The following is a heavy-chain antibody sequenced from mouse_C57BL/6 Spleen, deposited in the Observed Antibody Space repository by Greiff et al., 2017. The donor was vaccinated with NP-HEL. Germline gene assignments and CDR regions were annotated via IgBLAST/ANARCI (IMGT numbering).Heavy chain of an antibody. V-gene: IGHV1-4*01. CDR3: ARSPNWSGYFDY. J-gene: IGHJ2*01. CDR1: GYTFTSYT. Sequence: VQLQQSGAELARPGASVKMSCKASGYTFTSYTMHWVKQRPGQGLEWIGYINPSSGYTKYNQKFKDKATLTADNSSSTAYMQLSSLTSEDSAVYYWARSPNWSGYFDYWGQGTTLTVSS. D-gene: IGHD4-1*01. CDR2: INPSSGYT.